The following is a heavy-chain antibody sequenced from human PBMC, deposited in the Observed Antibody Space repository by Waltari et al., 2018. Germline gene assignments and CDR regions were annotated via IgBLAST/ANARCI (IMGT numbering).Heavy chain of an antibody. CDR1: GFTFSSYS. CDR3: ARDRGMVRGVIISDYMDV. CDR2: ISSRSSTI. V-gene: IGHV3-48*02. J-gene: IGHJ6*03. D-gene: IGHD3-10*01. Sequence: ASGFTFSSYSMNWVRPAPGKGLEWFSYISSRSSTIYYADSVKGRFTISRDNAKNSLYLQMNSLRDEDTAVYYCARDRGMVRGVIISDYMDVWGKGTTVTVSS.